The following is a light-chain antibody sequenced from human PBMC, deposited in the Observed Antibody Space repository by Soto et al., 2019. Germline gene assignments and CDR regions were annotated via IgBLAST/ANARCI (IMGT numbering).Light chain of an antibody. CDR2: EVT. CDR3: SAYAGSNKLV. J-gene: IGLJ2*01. CDR1: SRDVGAYVY. V-gene: IGLV2-8*01. Sequence: QSALTQPSSASGSPGESVTMSCTGTSRDVGAYVYVSWFQQHPGKAPKLLIYEVTKRPSGVPDRFSGSRSGNTASLTVSGLQVEEEADYYCSAYAGSNKLVFGGGTKLTVL.